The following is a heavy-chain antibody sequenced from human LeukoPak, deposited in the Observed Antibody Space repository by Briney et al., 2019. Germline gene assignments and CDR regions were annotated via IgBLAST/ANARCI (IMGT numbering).Heavy chain of an antibody. CDR3: ARHSYHALDV. CDR1: GFTFSNYW. Sequence: GGSLRLSCAASGFTFSNYWMTWVRQAPGKGLEWVANVKLDGSEKYDVDSVKGRFTISRDDAKNSLFLQMNSLRVEDTAVYYCARHSYHALDVWGQGTTVTVSS. CDR2: VKLDGSEK. V-gene: IGHV3-7*01. J-gene: IGHJ6*02. D-gene: IGHD3-16*01.